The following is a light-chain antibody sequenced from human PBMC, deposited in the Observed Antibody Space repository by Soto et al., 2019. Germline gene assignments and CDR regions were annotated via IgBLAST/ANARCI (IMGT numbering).Light chain of an antibody. CDR2: EGS. J-gene: IGLJ1*01. Sequence: QSALTQPASVSGSPGQSVTISCTGTSSDVGSYNLVSWYQQHPGKAPKLMIYEGSKRRSGVSNRFSGSKSGNTASLTISGLQAEDEADYYCCSYAGSSTNYVFGTGTKLTVL. CDR1: SSDVGSYNL. CDR3: CSYAGSSTNYV. V-gene: IGLV2-23*01.